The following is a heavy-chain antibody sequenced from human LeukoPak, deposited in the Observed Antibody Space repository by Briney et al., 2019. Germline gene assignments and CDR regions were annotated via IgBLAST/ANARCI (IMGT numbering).Heavy chain of an antibody. CDR2: ISSSGST. CDR1: GDSISSGDYY. J-gene: IGHJ4*01. V-gene: IGHV4-61*02. Sequence: SETLSLTCTVSGDSISSGDYYWSWIRQPAGTGLEWIGRISSSGSTNYNPSLKSRVTISVDTSKNQFSLKLSSVTAADTAVYYCARGDNYGSGIFVRRNSFTSLLDNWGHGTLVTVSS. CDR3: ARGDNYGSGIFVRRNSFTSLLDN. D-gene: IGHD3-10*01.